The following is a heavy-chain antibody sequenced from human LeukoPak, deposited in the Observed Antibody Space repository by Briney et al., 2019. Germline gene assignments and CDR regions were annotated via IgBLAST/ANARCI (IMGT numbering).Heavy chain of an antibody. Sequence: PGGSLRLSCAASGFTVSSKYMHWVRQAPGKGMEWVSTIYTGGGTYYAASVRDRFSISRDNSKNSLYLQMNSLRDEDTAVYYCARDLKFGYWGQGTLVTVSS. CDR2: IYTGGGT. V-gene: IGHV3-66*01. CDR3: ARDLKFGY. CDR1: GFTVSSKY. J-gene: IGHJ4*02.